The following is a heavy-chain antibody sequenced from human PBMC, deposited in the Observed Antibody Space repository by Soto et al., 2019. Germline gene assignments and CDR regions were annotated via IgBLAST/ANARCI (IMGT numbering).Heavy chain of an antibody. CDR2: IYPGDSDT. J-gene: IGHJ6*02. V-gene: IGHV5-51*01. D-gene: IGHD3-10*01. Sequence: PGESLKISCKGSGYSFTSYWIGWVRQIPWKGLEWMGFIYPGDSDTRYSPSFQGQVTISADKSISTAYLQWSSLKASDTAMYYCARHYYYGSGSRNLNYYYYYGMDVWGQGTTVTVSS. CDR3: ARHYYYGSGSRNLNYYYYYGMDV. CDR1: GYSFTSYW.